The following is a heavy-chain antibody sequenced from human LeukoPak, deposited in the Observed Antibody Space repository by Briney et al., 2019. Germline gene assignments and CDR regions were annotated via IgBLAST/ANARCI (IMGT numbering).Heavy chain of an antibody. D-gene: IGHD3-22*01. V-gene: IGHV1-18*01. CDR3: AREHDSSGYYHFDY. CDR1: GYTFTSYG. J-gene: IGHJ4*02. Sequence: ASVKVSRKASGYTFTSYGISWVRQAPGQGLEWMGWISAYNGNTNYAQKLQGRVTMTTDTSTSTAYMELRSLRSDDTAVYYRAREHDSSGYYHFDYWGQGTLVTVSS. CDR2: ISAYNGNT.